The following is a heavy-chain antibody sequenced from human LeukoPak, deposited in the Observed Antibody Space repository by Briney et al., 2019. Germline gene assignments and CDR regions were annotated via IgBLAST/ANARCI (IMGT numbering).Heavy chain of an antibody. CDR1: GFTVITND. CDR3: ARGVEPLAANTLAY. D-gene: IGHD1-14*01. J-gene: IGHJ4*02. CDR2: LYSDGNT. V-gene: IGHV3-53*01. Sequence: GGPLRLSCAASGFTVITNDMTWVRRAPGKGLEWVSVLYSDGNTKYADSVQGRFTISRDNSKNTLYLEMNSLSPDDTAVYYCARGVEPLAANTLAYWGQGTLVTVSS.